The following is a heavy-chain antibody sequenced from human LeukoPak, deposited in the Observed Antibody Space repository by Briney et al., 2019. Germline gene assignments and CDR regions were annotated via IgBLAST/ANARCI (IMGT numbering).Heavy chain of an antibody. Sequence: PGGSPILSCSASGLTFSSYAMHWVRQAPGKGLEYVSAISSTGTYTYYADSVRGRFTISRDNSKNTLYLQMSSLRADGTAVYYCSGHSSGWYADWGQGTLVTVSS. D-gene: IGHD6-19*01. V-gene: IGHV3-64D*09. CDR3: SGHSSGWYAD. CDR2: ISSTGTYT. J-gene: IGHJ4*02. CDR1: GLTFSSYA.